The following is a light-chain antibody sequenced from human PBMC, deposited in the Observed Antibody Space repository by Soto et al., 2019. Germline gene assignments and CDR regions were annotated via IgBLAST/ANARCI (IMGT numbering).Light chain of an antibody. CDR1: QSVSSY. Sequence: DIVLTQSPATLSLSPGERATLSCRASQSVSSYLAWYQQKVGQAPRLLIYDASNRATGIPARFSGSGSGTDFTLTISSLEPEDFAVYYCQQRSNWAYTFGQGTKLEIK. CDR2: DAS. CDR3: QQRSNWAYT. V-gene: IGKV3-11*01. J-gene: IGKJ2*01.